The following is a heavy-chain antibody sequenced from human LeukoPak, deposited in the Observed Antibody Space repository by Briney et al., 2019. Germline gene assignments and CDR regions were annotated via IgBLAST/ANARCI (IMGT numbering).Heavy chain of an antibody. CDR3: AREKDSRWYCSGGSCLDAFDI. CDR1: GFTFSSYE. CDR2: ISSSGSTK. Sequence: GGSLRLSCAASGFTFSSYEMNWVRQAPGKGLEWVSYISSSGSTKYYADSVKGRFTISRDNAKNSLYLQMNSLRAEDTAVYYCAREKDSRWYCSGGSCLDAFDIWGQGTVVTVSS. J-gene: IGHJ3*02. D-gene: IGHD2-15*01. V-gene: IGHV3-48*03.